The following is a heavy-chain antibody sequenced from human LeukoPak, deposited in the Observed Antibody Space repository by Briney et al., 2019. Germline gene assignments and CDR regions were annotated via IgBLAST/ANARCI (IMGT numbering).Heavy chain of an antibody. CDR2: MNPNSGNT. J-gene: IGHJ4*02. CDR3: ARGPLYCSGGSCYSDDY. D-gene: IGHD2-15*01. V-gene: IGHV1-8*01. Sequence: ASVKVSCKASGYTFTGYDINWVRQATGQGLEWMGWMNPNSGNTGYAQKFQGRVTMTRNTSISTAYMELSSLRSEDTAVYYCARGPLYCSGGSCYSDDYWGQGTLVTVSS. CDR1: GYTFTGYD.